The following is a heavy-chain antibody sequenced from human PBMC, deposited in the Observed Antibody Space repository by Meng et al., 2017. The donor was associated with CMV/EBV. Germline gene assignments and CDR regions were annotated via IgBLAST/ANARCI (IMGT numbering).Heavy chain of an antibody. CDR1: GFTFSSYE. V-gene: IGHV3-48*03. J-gene: IGHJ6*02. Sequence: GGSLRLSCAASGFTFSSYEMNWVRQAPGKGLEWVSYISSSGSTIYYADSVKGRFTISRDNAKNSLYLQMNSLRAEDTAVYYCARAYGDYYYYYGMDVWGQGTTVTGSS. CDR3: ARAYGDYYYYYGMDV. D-gene: IGHD3-10*01. CDR2: ISSSGSTI.